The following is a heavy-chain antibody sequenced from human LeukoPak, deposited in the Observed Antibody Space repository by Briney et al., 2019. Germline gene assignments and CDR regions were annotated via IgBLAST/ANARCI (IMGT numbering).Heavy chain of an antibody. J-gene: IGHJ3*02. Sequence: SETLSLTCAVYGGSFSGYYWSWIRQPPGKGLEWIGEINHSGSTNYNPSLKSRVTISVDTSKNQFSLKLSSVTAADTAVYYCARVITMIVVVTETDAFDIWGQGTMVTVSS. CDR1: GGSFSGYY. CDR3: ARVITMIVVVTETDAFDI. CDR2: INHSGST. D-gene: IGHD3-22*01. V-gene: IGHV4-34*01.